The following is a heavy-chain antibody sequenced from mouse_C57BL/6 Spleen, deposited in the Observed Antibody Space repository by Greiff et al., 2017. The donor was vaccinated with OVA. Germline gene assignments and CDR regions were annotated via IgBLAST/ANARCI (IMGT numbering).Heavy chain of an antibody. CDR3: ARSSDYYGSSFYFDD. CDR2: IYPGSGST. CDR1: GYTFTSYW. J-gene: IGHJ2*01. Sequence: VQLQESGAELVKPGASVKMSCKASGYTFTSYWITWVKQRPGQGLEWIGDIYPGSGSTNYNEKFKSKATLTVDTSASTAYMQLSSLTSEDSAVYYGARSSDYYGSSFYFDDWGQGTTLTVSS. V-gene: IGHV1-55*01. D-gene: IGHD1-1*01.